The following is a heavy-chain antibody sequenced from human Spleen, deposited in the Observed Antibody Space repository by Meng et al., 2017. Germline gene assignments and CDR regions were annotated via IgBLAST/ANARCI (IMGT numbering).Heavy chain of an antibody. J-gene: IGHJ4*02. CDR3: ARTLRRADYGDYYFDY. D-gene: IGHD4-17*01. CDR1: GGSISSGGYY. Sequence: VHLQDSGPGLVKPSQTLSLTCTVSGGSISSGGYYWSWIRQHPGKGLEWIGYIYYSGSTYYNPSLKSLVTISVDTSKNQFSLKLSSVTAADTAVYYCARTLRRADYGDYYFDYWGQGTLVTVSS. CDR2: IYYSGST. V-gene: IGHV4-31*01.